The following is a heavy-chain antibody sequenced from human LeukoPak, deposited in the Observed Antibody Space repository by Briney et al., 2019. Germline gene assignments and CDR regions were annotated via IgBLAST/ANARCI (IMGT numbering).Heavy chain of an antibody. CDR3: ARVGTYYYDSSGYYSVDAFDI. CDR2: IWYDGSSK. D-gene: IGHD3-22*01. CDR1: GFTFSSYG. V-gene: IGHV3-33*01. J-gene: IGHJ3*02. Sequence: PGRSLRLSCAASGFTFSSYGMHWVRQAPGKGLEWVAVIWYDGSSKYYADSVKGRFTISRDNAKNSLYLQMNSLRAEDTAVYYCARVGTYYYDSSGYYSVDAFDIWGQGTMVTVSS.